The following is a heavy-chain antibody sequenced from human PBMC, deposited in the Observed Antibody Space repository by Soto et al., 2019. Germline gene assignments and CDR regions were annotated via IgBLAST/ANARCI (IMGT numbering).Heavy chain of an antibody. V-gene: IGHV4-4*02. CDR1: GDSVSNGNW. J-gene: IGHJ4*02. Sequence: QVQLKESGPGLVTPWGTLSLTCAVSGDSVSNGNWWCWVRQPPGRGLEWVGEIHQSGDTNYNPSPKSRVTVSADRSNNQYSLRLNSVTAADTAMYYCATRTSVFGIVTFYWGQGILVTVSS. CDR2: IHQSGDT. D-gene: IGHD3-16*01. CDR3: ATRTSVFGIVTFY.